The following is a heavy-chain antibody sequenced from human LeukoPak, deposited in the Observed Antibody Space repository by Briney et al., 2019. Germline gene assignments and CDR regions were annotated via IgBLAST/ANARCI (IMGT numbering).Heavy chain of an antibody. V-gene: IGHV3-74*01. Sequence: PGGSLRLSCAASGFTLSNYWMHWVRQAPGKGLEWVSRINSDGSSTNYADSVKGRFTVSRDNSRNTLYLQMNGLRPEDTALYYCAKDRDGGNFFFDYWGQGTLATVSS. CDR1: GFTLSNYW. CDR2: INSDGSST. J-gene: IGHJ4*02. D-gene: IGHD4-23*01. CDR3: AKDRDGGNFFFDY.